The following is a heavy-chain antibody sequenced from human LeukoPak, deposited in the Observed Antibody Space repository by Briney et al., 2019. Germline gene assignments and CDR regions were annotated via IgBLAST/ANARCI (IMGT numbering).Heavy chain of an antibody. D-gene: IGHD6-13*01. CDR2: INPSGSP. CDR1: GGSFSGYY. J-gene: IGHJ6*03. Sequence: PSETLSLTCAVYGGSFSGYYRSWIRQPPGKWLEWIGEINPSGSPNYNPSLKSRVTISVDTSKNQFSLKLSSMTAADTAVYYCARGQVKQQLLPRTGSRDYYYYMDVWGKGTTVTVSS. CDR3: ARGQVKQQLLPRTGSRDYYYYMDV. V-gene: IGHV4-34*01.